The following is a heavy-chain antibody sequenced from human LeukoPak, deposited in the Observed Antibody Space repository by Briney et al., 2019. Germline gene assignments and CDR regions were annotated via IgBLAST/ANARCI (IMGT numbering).Heavy chain of an antibody. CDR2: INWNGGST. D-gene: IGHD3-10*01. CDR3: ARDAQDMVRGVTSKGDWFDP. Sequence: GGSLRLSCAASGFTFDDYAMTWVRQAPGKGLEWVPDINWNGGSTGYADSVEGRFTISRDNAKNSLYLQMNSLRAEDTALYYCARDAQDMVRGVTSKGDWFDPWGQGTLVTVSS. J-gene: IGHJ5*02. V-gene: IGHV3-20*04. CDR1: GFTFDDYA.